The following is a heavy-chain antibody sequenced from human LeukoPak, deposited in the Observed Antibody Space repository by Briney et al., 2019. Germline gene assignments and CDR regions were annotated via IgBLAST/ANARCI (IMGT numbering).Heavy chain of an antibody. CDR1: GFTSSDYY. J-gene: IGHJ5*02. CDR3: ARVVWFGELCGFDP. CDR2: ISSSGSTI. V-gene: IGHV3-11*01. Sequence: PGGSLRLSCAASGFTSSDYYMSWIRQAPGKGLEWVSYISSSGSTIYYADSVKGRFTISRDNAKNSLYLQMNSLRAEDTAVYYCARVVWFGELCGFDPWGQGTLVTVSS. D-gene: IGHD3-10*01.